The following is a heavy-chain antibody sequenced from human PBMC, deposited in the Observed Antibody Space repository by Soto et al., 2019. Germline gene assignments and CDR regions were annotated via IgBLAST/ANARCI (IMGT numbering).Heavy chain of an antibody. Sequence: PGGSLRLSCAPSGFTFSNYAMSWVRQAPGKGLEWVSGDCGGGDATYYAECAKGRLTISGDNCNSTQFLQMNRLRAEDAAVYYCAKDWVDYNSVGDPFVIWG. J-gene: IGHJ3*02. CDR3: AKDWVDYNSVGDPFVI. V-gene: IGHV3-23*01. CDR2: DCGGGDAT. CDR1: GFTFSNYA. D-gene: IGHD3-10*01.